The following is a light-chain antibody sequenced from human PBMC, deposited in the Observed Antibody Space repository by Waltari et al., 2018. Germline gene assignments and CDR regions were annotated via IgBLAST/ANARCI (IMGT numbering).Light chain of an antibody. Sequence: LTQSPSLSGTPGQRVTISCSGVLYNIGINPVNWYQQFPGAAPRVVMTATNERPSGIPDRFSGSKSGNSASLTISGLRFEDESDFYCGAWDDKVKAWLFGGGTTVTVL. V-gene: IGLV1-44*01. CDR1: LYNIGINP. CDR2: ATN. CDR3: GAWDDKVKAWL. J-gene: IGLJ2*01.